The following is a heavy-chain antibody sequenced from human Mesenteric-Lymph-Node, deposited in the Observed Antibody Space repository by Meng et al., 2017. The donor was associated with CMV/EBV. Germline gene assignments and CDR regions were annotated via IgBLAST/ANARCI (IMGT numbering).Heavy chain of an antibody. CDR2: INPNSGGT. Sequence: ASVKVSCKASGYTFTGYYMHWVRQAPGQGLEWMGWINPNSGGTNNAQKFQGRVTMTRDTSISTAYMELSRLRSGDTAVYYCVRFRDSYDADYWGQGTLVTVSS. D-gene: IGHD5-18*01. V-gene: IGHV1-2*02. CDR3: VRFRDSYDADY. J-gene: IGHJ4*02. CDR1: GYTFTGYY.